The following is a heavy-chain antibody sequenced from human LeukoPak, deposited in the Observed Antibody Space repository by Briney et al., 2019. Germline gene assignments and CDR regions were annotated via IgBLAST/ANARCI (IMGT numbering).Heavy chain of an antibody. CDR1: GYSFTSYW. CDR2: IDPSGSYT. CDR3: ARHTYYYGSGSYYIAIDY. V-gene: IGHV5-10-1*01. Sequence: GESLKISCKGSGYSFTSYWISWVRQMPGKGLEWMGRIDPSGSYTNYSPSFQGHVTISAGKSISTAYLQWSSLKASDTAMYYCARHTYYYGSGSYYIAIDYWGQGTLVTVSS. D-gene: IGHD3-10*01. J-gene: IGHJ4*02.